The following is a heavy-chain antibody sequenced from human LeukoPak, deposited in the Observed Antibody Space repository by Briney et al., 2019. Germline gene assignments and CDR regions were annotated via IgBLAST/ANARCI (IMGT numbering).Heavy chain of an antibody. Sequence: AGGPLRLSCSASGFTFSGFTMNWVRQAPGKGLEWVSYISSSSSTIYYADSVKGRFTISRDNAKNSLYLQMNSLRDEDTAVYYCARDPAGEAYYFDYWGQGTLVTVSS. CDR3: ARDPAGEAYYFDY. J-gene: IGHJ4*02. D-gene: IGHD7-27*01. CDR2: ISSSSSTI. V-gene: IGHV3-48*02. CDR1: GFTFSGFT.